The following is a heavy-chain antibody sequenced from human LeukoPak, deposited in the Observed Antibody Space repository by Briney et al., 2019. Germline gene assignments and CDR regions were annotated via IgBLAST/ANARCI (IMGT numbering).Heavy chain of an antibody. CDR1: GGSISSYY. D-gene: IGHD2-2*01. J-gene: IGHJ5*02. CDR2: IYSSGST. Sequence: PSETLSLTCTVSGGSISSYYWSWIRQPPGKELEWLGYIYSSGSTNYNPSLKSRVTVSVDTSKKQFSLKLSSVTAADTAVYYCARDPRPCSSTSCYADLWFDPWGQGTLVTVSS. CDR3: ARDPRPCSSTSCYADLWFDP. V-gene: IGHV4-59*01.